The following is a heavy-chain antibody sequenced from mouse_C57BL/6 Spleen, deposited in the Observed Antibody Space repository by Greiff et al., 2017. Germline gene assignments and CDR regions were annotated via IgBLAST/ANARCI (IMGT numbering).Heavy chain of an antibody. J-gene: IGHJ1*03. D-gene: IGHD1-1*01. CDR2: IYPGDGDT. CDR3: ARNYGSSHWYFDV. V-gene: IGHV1-80*01. CDR1: GYAFSSYW. Sequence: QVQLKESGAELVKPGASVKISCKASGYAFSSYWMNWVKQRPGKGLEWIGQIYPGDGDTNYNGKFKGKATLTADKSSSTAYMQLSSLTSEGSAVYFCARNYGSSHWYFDVWGTGTTVTVSS.